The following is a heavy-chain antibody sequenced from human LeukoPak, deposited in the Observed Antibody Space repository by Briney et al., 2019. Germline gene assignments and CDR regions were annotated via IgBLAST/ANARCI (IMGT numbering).Heavy chain of an antibody. CDR1: GGTFSSYA. Sequence: GASVTVSCKASGGTFSSYAISWVRQAPGQGLEWMGGIIPIFGTANYAQKFQGRVTITADESTSTAYMELSSLRSEDTAVYYCARVRRIYDFWSGYYQPPFWYYGMDVWGQGTTVTVSS. V-gene: IGHV1-69*13. CDR2: IIPIFGTA. CDR3: ARVRRIYDFWSGYYQPPFWYYGMDV. J-gene: IGHJ6*02. D-gene: IGHD3-3*01.